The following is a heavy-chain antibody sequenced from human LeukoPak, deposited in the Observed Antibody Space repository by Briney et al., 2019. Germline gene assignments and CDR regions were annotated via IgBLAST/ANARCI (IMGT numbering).Heavy chain of an antibody. CDR3: AKGPFSGYSYTFDY. V-gene: IGHV3-48*03. CDR2: ISSSGSTI. CDR1: GFTFSSYE. Sequence: GGSLRLYCAASGFTFSSYEMNWVRQAPGKGLEWVSYISSSGSTIYYADSVKGRFTISRDNSKNTPYLQMNSLRAEDTAVYYCAKGPFSGYSYTFDYWGQGTLVTVSS. D-gene: IGHD3-22*01. J-gene: IGHJ4*02.